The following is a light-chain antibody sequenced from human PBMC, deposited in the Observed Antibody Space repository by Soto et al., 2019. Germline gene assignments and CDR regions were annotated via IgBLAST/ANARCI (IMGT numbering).Light chain of an antibody. CDR2: RNN. Sequence: QSVLTQPPSASGTPGQRVTISCSGSSSNIGSNYVYWYQQLPGTAPKLLIYRNNQRPSGVPDRFCGSKSGTSASLAISGLRSEDEADYYCAAWDDSLSGWVFGGGTKVTVL. V-gene: IGLV1-47*01. CDR3: AAWDDSLSGWV. J-gene: IGLJ3*02. CDR1: SSNIGSNY.